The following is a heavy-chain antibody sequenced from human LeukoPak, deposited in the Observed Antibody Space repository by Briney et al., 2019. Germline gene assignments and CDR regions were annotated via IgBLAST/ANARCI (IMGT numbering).Heavy chain of an antibody. Sequence: GGSLRLSCAASGFTFSSYGMHWVRQAPGKGLEWVAVIWYDGSNKYYADSVKGRFTISRDNSKNTLYLQMNSLRAEDTAVYYCARDSVAVTSAFDIWGQGTMVTVSS. CDR3: ARDSVAVTSAFDI. CDR2: IWYDGSNK. D-gene: IGHD2-15*01. V-gene: IGHV3-33*01. CDR1: GFTFSSYG. J-gene: IGHJ3*02.